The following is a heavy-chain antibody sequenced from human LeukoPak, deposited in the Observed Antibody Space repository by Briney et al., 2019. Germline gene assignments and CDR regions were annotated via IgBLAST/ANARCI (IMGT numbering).Heavy chain of an antibody. CDR1: GYTLSDLA. Sequence: ASVKVSCKVSGYTLSDLAMHWVRQAPRKVLEWMGGLDPEDGEAIYAQPLQGRVTMTEDTSSDTAYMVLSSLRSEDTAVYYCATRNFGDYGAFDIWGQGTMVTVSS. CDR3: ATRNFGDYGAFDI. CDR2: LDPEDGEA. J-gene: IGHJ3*02. V-gene: IGHV1-24*01. D-gene: IGHD4-17*01.